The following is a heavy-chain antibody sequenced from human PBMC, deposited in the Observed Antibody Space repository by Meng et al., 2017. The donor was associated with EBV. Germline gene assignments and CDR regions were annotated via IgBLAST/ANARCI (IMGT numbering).Heavy chain of an antibody. D-gene: IGHD3-10*01. CDR2: LIPKSDAP. V-gene: IGHV1-69*01. CDR3: ASESGRGFTPDY. Sequence: QVQLVQSGAEVKKPGSSVKVSCKTSGDTFRSDAVSWVRQAPGQGLEWMGGLIPKSDAPYYAQKFQDRVTITADESTSTHYMDLSGLRSEDTAVYYCASESGRGFTPDYWGQGTLVTVSS. J-gene: IGHJ4*02. CDR1: GDTFRSDA.